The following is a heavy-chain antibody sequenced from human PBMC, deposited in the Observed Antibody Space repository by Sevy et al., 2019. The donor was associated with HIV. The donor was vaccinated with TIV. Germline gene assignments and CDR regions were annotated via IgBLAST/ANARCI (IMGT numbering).Heavy chain of an antibody. CDR3: ATTKDYYDSSGYPFDY. D-gene: IGHD3-22*01. Sequence: ASVKVSCKVSGYTLNEFSMHWVRQAPGKGLEWMTTFDPEDGDPEDGKTIYAQKFLGRVTVTEDTSTDTAYMELSSLRSEDTAVYYCATTKDYYDSSGYPFDYWGQGNLVTVSS. J-gene: IGHJ4*02. CDR1: GYTLNEFS. V-gene: IGHV1-24*01. CDR2: FDPEDGDPEDGKT.